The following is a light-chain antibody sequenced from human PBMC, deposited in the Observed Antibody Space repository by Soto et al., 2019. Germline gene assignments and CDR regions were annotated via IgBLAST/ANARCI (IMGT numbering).Light chain of an antibody. J-gene: IGKJ2*01. Sequence: EIVLTQSPGTLSLSPGERATLSCRASQSVTSNYLVWYQHKPGQAPRLLIYGASSRATGIPDRFSGSGSGTDFTLTISRVEPEDFAVYWCQQYGSSPVTFGQGTKLEIK. V-gene: IGKV3-20*01. CDR3: QQYGSSPVT. CDR2: GAS. CDR1: QSVTSNY.